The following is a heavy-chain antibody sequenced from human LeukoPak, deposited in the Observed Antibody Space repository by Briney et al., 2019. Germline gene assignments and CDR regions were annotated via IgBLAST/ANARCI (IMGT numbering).Heavy chain of an antibody. Sequence: SETLSLTCTVSGGSISSYYWSWIRQPAGKGLEWIGRIYTSGSTNYNPSLKSRVTMSVDTSKSQFSLKLSSVTAADTAVYYCARSSGSYYSHYYYYYMDVWGKGTTVTVSS. V-gene: IGHV4-4*07. CDR2: IYTSGST. CDR3: ARSSGSYYSHYYYYYMDV. CDR1: GGSISSYY. D-gene: IGHD1-26*01. J-gene: IGHJ6*03.